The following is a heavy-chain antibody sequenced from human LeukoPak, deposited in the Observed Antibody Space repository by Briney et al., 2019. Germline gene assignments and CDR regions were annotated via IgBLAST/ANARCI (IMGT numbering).Heavy chain of an antibody. J-gene: IGHJ6*02. CDR3: ARHGQSSFAMDV. CDR2: IYYSGST. D-gene: IGHD2-2*01. CDR1: GGSISSGGYY. V-gene: IGHV4-61*08. Sequence: SETLSLTCTVSGGSISSGGYYWSWIRQHPGKGLEWIGYIYYSGSTNYNPSLKSRVTISVDTSKKQFSLRLTSVTAADTAVYYCARHGQSSFAMDVWGQGTTVTVS.